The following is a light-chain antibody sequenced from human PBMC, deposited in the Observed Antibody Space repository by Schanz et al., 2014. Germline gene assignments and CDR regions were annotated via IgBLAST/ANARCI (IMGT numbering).Light chain of an antibody. CDR2: EGS. Sequence: QSALTQPASVSGSPGQSITISCTGTSSDVGGYNYVSWYQQHPGKAPKLMIYEGSKRPSGVSNRFSGSKSGNTASLTISGLQAEDEADYYCCLYAGSYVLFGGGTKLTVL. J-gene: IGLJ2*01. CDR1: SSDVGGYNY. CDR3: CLYAGSYVL. V-gene: IGLV2-23*01.